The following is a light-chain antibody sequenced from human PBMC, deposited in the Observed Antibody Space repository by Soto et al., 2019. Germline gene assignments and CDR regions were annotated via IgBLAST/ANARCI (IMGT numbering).Light chain of an antibody. CDR3: QQYNNWPPGVT. V-gene: IGKV3-15*01. Sequence: EIVMTQSPATLSVSPGERATLSCRASQSVSSNLAWYQQKPGQAPRLPIYGASTRATGIPARFSGSGSGTEFTRTISSLQSEDFAVDYCQQYNNWPPGVTFGPGTKVDIK. CDR2: GAS. J-gene: IGKJ3*01. CDR1: QSVSSN.